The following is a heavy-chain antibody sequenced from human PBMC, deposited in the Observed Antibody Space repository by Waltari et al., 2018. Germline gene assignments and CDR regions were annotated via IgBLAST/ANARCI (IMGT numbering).Heavy chain of an antibody. J-gene: IGHJ3*02. D-gene: IGHD4-17*01. CDR2: IYYSGTT. Sequence: QLQLQESGPGLVKPSETLSLTCTVSGGSISSSSYYWGWIRQPPGKGLEWIGTIYYSGTTYYNPSLKSRFTISVATAKKQCSLKLRSVTAPDTAVYYCARGESFYDYGDYGLDAFDIWGQGTMVTVSS. CDR1: GGSISSSSYY. CDR3: ARGESFYDYGDYGLDAFDI. V-gene: IGHV4-39*01.